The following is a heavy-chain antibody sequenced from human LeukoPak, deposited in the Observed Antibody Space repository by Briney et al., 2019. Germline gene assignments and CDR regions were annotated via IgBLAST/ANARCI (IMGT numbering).Heavy chain of an antibody. Sequence: PGGSLRLSCGASGFTFSDYHMNWIRQVPGKGLEWVSYISPRGGSIYFADSVRGRFAISRDNAKDSLFLQMNSLTAEDTAVYYCAGGRDIAVAGPGGYFDYGGPGTLVTVSS. CDR3: AGGRDIAVAGPGGYFDY. V-gene: IGHV3-11*01. CDR1: GFTFSDYH. D-gene: IGHD6-19*01. CDR2: ISPRGGSI. J-gene: IGHJ4*02.